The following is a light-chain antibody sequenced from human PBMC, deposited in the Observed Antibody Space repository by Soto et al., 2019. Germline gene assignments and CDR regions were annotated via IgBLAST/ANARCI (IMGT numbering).Light chain of an antibody. CDR2: ADA. Sequence: DLQMTQSPSSLSASVGDSVTITCRASQGVSTYLIWYQQRQGRAHKLLIYADANLLSGVPSRFSGSGSGTNFTLTISSLQPEDFATYYCQQSYRTPHTCGQGTKLETK. V-gene: IGKV1-39*01. CDR1: QGVSTY. J-gene: IGKJ2*01. CDR3: QQSYRTPHT.